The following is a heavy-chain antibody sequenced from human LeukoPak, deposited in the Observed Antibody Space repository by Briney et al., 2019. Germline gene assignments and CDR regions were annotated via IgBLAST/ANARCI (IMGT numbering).Heavy chain of an antibody. Sequence: GASVKVSCKASGGTFSSYAISWVRQAPGQGLEWMGGIIPIFGTANYAQKFQGRVTITTDESTSTAYMELSSLRSEDTAVYYCARASSPYSSSWYPEILDPWGQGTLVTVSS. J-gene: IGHJ5*02. CDR3: ARASSPYSSSWYPEILDP. D-gene: IGHD6-13*01. CDR2: IIPIFGTA. V-gene: IGHV1-69*05. CDR1: GGTFSSYA.